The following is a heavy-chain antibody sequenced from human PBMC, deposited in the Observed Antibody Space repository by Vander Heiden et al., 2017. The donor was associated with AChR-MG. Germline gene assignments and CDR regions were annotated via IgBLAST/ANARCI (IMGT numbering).Heavy chain of an antibody. J-gene: IGHJ6*03. D-gene: IGHD6-6*01. CDR1: GFTFSSYS. V-gene: IGHV3-21*01. CDR2: ISSSSSYI. Sequence: EVQLVESGGGLVKPGGSLGLSCAASGFTFSSYSMNWVRQAPGKGLEWVSSISSSSSYIYYADSVKGRFTISRDNAKNSLYLQMNSLRAEDTAVYYCARDRRKCLGYYYYMDVWGKGTTVTVSS. CDR3: ARDRRKCLGYYYYMDV.